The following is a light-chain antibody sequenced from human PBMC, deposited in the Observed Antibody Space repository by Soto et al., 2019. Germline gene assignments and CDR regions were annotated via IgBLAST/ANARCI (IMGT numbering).Light chain of an antibody. Sequence: QSALTQPPSVSGAPGQRVTIPCTGSSSNIGANYDVHWYQHLPGTAPKLLIYTNTNRPSGVPDRFSGSKSGTSASLAITGLQAEDEADYYCQSYDSSLSGYVVGTGTKVTVL. CDR3: QSYDSSLSGYV. V-gene: IGLV1-40*01. CDR2: TNT. CDR1: SSNIGANYD. J-gene: IGLJ1*01.